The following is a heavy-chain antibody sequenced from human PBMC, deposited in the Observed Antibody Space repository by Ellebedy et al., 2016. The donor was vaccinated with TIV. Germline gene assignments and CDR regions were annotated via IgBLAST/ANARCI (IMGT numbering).Heavy chain of an antibody. CDR1: GFTFSSYA. Sequence: GESLKISCSVSGFTFSSYAMHWVRQAPGKGLQYVSAISSNGVTTDYADSVEGRFTISRDNSKNTLYLQMRSLRPEGTAVYYCVKAWHSSSWYSNWFDPWGQGTLVIVSS. J-gene: IGHJ5*02. CDR3: VKAWHSSSWYSNWFDP. V-gene: IGHV3-64D*09. CDR2: ISSNGVTT. D-gene: IGHD6-13*01.